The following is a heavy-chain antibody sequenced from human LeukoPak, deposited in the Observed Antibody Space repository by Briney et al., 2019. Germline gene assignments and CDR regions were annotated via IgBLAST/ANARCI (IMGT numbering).Heavy chain of an antibody. CDR1: GFTFSSYA. CDR2: ISGSGGST. CDR3: AKAVDFWGTRRPGYYYGMDV. J-gene: IGHJ6*02. Sequence: PWGALRLSCAASGFTFSSYAMSWVRQAPGKGLEWVSAISGSGGSTYYADSVKGRFTISRDNSKNTLYLQMNSLRAEDTAVYYCAKAVDFWGTRRPGYYYGMDVWGQGTTVTVSS. D-gene: IGHD3-3*01. V-gene: IGHV3-23*01.